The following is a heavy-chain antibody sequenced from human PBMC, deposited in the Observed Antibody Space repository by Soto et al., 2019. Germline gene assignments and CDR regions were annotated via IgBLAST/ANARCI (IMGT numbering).Heavy chain of an antibody. CDR1: GFTFSSYA. D-gene: IGHD2-15*01. CDR2: ISGSGGST. Sequence: GGSLRLSCAASGFTFSSYAMSWVRQAPGKGLEWVSAISGSGGSTYYADSVKGRFTISRDNSKNTLYLQMNSLRAEDTAVYYCAKGMVDIVVVVAATDLDYWGQGTLVTVS. CDR3: AKGMVDIVVVVAATDLDY. J-gene: IGHJ4*02. V-gene: IGHV3-23*01.